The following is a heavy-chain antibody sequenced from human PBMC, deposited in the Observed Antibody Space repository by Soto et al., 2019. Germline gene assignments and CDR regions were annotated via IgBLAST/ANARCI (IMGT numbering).Heavy chain of an antibody. Sequence: SETLSLTCAVSGGSISSGGYSWSWIRQPPGKGLEWIGYIYHSGSTYYNPSLKSRVTISVDRSKNQFSLKLSSVTAADTAVYYCARADGSSYDYWGQGTLVTVSS. CDR3: ARADGSSYDY. J-gene: IGHJ4*02. D-gene: IGHD6-6*01. V-gene: IGHV4-30-2*01. CDR2: IYHSGST. CDR1: GGSISSGGYS.